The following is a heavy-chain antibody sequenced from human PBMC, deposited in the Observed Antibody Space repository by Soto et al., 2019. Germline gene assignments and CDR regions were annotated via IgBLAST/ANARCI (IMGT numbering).Heavy chain of an antibody. J-gene: IGHJ6*02. CDR3: ARGSTGYRYYYYGMDV. CDR1: GYTFTSYD. V-gene: IGHV1-8*01. CDR2: MNPNSGNT. Sequence: SVKVACKXSGYTFTSYDIDWVRQASGQGLEWMGWMNPNSGNTGYAQKFQGRVTMTRNTSISTAYMELSSLRSEDTAVYYCARGSTGYRYYYYGMDVWGQGTTVTVSS. D-gene: IGHD3-9*01.